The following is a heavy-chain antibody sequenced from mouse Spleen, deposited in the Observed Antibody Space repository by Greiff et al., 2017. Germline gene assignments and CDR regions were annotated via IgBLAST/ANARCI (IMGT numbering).Heavy chain of an antibody. CDR2: IHPNSGST. CDR3: AQLTGTAY. V-gene: IGHV1-64*01. J-gene: IGHJ3*01. Sequence: VKLKQPGAELVKPGASVKLSCKASGYTFTSYWMHWVKQRPGQGLEWIGMIHPNSGSTNYNEKFKSKATLTVDKSSSTAYMQLSSLTSEDSAVYYCAQLTGTAYWGQGTLVTVSA. CDR1: GYTFTSYW. D-gene: IGHD4-1*01.